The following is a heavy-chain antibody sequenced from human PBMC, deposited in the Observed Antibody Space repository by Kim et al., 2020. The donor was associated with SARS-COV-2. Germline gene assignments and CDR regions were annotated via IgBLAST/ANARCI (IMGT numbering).Heavy chain of an antibody. CDR2: IKEDASDE. Sequence: GGSLRLSCEASGFTFSTHYMSWVRQAPGKGLEWVANIKEDASDESYADTVKGRFTISRDNASNSLYLQMNNLRVEDTAVYYCAKGWGFDNWGQGTLVTVS. V-gene: IGHV3-7*01. CDR1: GFTFSTHY. D-gene: IGHD3-16*01. J-gene: IGHJ4*02. CDR3: AKGWGFDN.